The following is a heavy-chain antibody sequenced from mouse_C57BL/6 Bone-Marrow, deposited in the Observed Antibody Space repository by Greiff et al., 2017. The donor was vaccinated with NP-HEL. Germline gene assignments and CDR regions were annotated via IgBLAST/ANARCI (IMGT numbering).Heavy chain of an antibody. Sequence: EVHLVESGGGLVQPKGSLKLSCAASGFTFNTYALHWVRQAPGKGLEWVARIRSKSSNYATYYADSVKDRFNISSDDSQSMLYLQMNNLKTEDTAMYYCVRAFYSNCGFAYWGQGTLVTVSA. V-gene: IGHV10-3*01. CDR2: IRSKSSNYAT. CDR1: GFTFNTYA. CDR3: VRAFYSNCGFAY. D-gene: IGHD2-5*01. J-gene: IGHJ3*01.